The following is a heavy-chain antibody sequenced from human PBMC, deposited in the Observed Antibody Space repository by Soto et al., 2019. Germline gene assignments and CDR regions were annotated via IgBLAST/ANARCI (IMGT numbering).Heavy chain of an antibody. CDR3: ARDRSFTAAAGTYYDYSVMDV. CDR2: INPSGGST. D-gene: IGHD6-13*01. Sequence: GGSLRLSWGAAGFTFSSFGIHWVRQAPGQGLEWMGIINPSGGSTSYAQKFQGRVTMTRDTSTSTVYMELSSLRSEDTAVYYCARDRSFTAAAGTYYDYSVMDVWGQGTTVTGSS. V-gene: IGHV1-46*01. J-gene: IGHJ6*02. CDR1: GFTFSSFG.